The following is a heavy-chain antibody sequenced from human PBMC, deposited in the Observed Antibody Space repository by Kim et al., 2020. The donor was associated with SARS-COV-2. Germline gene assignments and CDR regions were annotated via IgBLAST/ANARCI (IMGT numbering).Heavy chain of an antibody. V-gene: IGHV1-46*03. D-gene: IGHD2-15*01. Sequence: ASVKVSCKASGYTFTSYYMHWVRQAPGQGLEWMGIINPSGGSTSYAQKFQGRVTMTRDTSTSTVYMELSSLRSEDTAVYYCASEPRYCSGGSCYSGYYYGMDVWGQGTTVTVSS. CDR1: GYTFTSYY. CDR3: ASEPRYCSGGSCYSGYYYGMDV. CDR2: INPSGGST. J-gene: IGHJ6*02.